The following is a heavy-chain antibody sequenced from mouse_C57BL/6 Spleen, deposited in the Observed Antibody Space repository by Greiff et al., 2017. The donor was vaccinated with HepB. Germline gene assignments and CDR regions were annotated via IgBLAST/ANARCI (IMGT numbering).Heavy chain of an antibody. CDR1: GYAFSSSW. D-gene: IGHD3-2*02. CDR2: IYPGDGDT. V-gene: IGHV1-82*01. Sequence: QVQLKQSGPELVKPGASVKISCKASGYAFSSSWMNWVKQRPGKGLEWIGRIYPGDGDTNYNGKFKGKATLTADKSSSTAYMQLSSLTSEDSAVYFCARWDSSGSYAMDYWGQGTSVTVSS. CDR3: ARWDSSGSYAMDY. J-gene: IGHJ4*01.